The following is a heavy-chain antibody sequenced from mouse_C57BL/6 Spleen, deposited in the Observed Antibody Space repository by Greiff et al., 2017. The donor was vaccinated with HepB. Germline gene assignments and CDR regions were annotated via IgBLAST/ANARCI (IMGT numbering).Heavy chain of an antibody. J-gene: IGHJ2*01. Sequence: VQLQQSVAELVRPGASVKLSCTASGFNIKNTYMPWVKQRPEQGLEWIGRIDPANGNTKYAPKFQGKATITADTSSNTAYLQLSSLTSEDTAIYYCARGPITTVVATGFDYWGQGTTLTVSS. CDR3: ARGPITTVVATGFDY. CDR1: GFNIKNTY. D-gene: IGHD1-1*01. V-gene: IGHV14-3*01. CDR2: IDPANGNT.